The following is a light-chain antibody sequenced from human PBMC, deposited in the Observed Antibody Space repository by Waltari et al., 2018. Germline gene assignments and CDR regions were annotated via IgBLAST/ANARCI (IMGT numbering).Light chain of an antibody. CDR1: SGPSTHI. J-gene: IGLJ3*02. CDR3: QTGGHGTWV. V-gene: IGLV4-69*01. Sequence: QLVLTQPPSASAPLRPSVKLTFPLNSGPSTHIIACHQHHPEKGPRYLMKVNSDGSHSKGDEIPDRFSGSSSSSGAERYLTISSVQSEDEADYYCQTGGHGTWVFGGGTKLTVL. CDR2: VNSDGSH.